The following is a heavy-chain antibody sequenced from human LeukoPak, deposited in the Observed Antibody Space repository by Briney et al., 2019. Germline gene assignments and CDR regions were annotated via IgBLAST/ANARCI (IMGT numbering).Heavy chain of an antibody. Sequence: SETLSLTCTVSGGSITTHYWSWIRQPPGKGLKWIGYISYSGSSSYNPSLRSRVTMSLDTSKNQFSLELSSVTAADTAIYYCARDPLGGSYSDYWGQGTLVTVSS. J-gene: IGHJ4*02. CDR3: ARDPLGGSYSDY. CDR1: GGSITTHY. V-gene: IGHV4-59*11. D-gene: IGHD1-26*01. CDR2: ISYSGSS.